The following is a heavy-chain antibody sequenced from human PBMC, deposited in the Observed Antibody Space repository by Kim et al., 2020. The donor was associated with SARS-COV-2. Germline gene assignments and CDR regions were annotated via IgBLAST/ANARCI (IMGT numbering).Heavy chain of an antibody. Sequence: GGSLRLSCAASGSTFNINAIHWVRQAPGKGLEWVGVTSSDGNTKYYGASVKGRFAISRDNSRGTVYLEMNSLRVEDTAVYYCVRPHCTYTRCYLAYY. D-gene: IGHD2-2*01. V-gene: IGHV3-30*07. CDR3: VRPHCTYTRCYLAYY. CDR1: GSTFNINA. J-gene: IGHJ6*01. CDR2: TSSDGNTK.